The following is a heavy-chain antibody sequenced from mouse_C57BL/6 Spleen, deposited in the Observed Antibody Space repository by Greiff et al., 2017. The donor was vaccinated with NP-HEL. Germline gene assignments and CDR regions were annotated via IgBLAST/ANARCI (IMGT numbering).Heavy chain of an antibody. J-gene: IGHJ3*01. Sequence: QVQLQQSGAELMKPGASVKLSCKATGYTFTGYWIEWVKQRPGHGLEWIGEILPGSGSTNYNEKFKGKATFTADTSSNTAYMQLSSLTTEDSAIYYCATYDYDEGFAYWGQGTLVTVSA. CDR1: GYTFTGYW. CDR2: ILPGSGST. V-gene: IGHV1-9*01. CDR3: ATYDYDEGFAY. D-gene: IGHD2-4*01.